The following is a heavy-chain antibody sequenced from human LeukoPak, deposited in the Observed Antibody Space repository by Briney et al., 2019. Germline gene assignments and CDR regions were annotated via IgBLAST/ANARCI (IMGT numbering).Heavy chain of an antibody. J-gene: IGHJ4*02. CDR1: GGSISTSGYY. V-gene: IGHV4-39*01. CDR2: ISYSGNT. Sequence: SETLSLTCTVSGGSISTSGYYWGWIRQPPGKGLEWIGSISYSGNTYYNPSLKSRVTISVDTSKNQFSLNLNSVTATDTAVCYCARLSGHIYHRIDYWGPGTLVTVSS. CDR3: ARLSGHIYHRIDY. D-gene: IGHD2/OR15-2a*01.